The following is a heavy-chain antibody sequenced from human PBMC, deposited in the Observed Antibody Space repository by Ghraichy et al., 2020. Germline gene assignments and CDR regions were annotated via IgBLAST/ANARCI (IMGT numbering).Heavy chain of an antibody. CDR2: INSDGSST. CDR1: GFTFSSYW. CDR3: ARGGLCSSTSCYRHYYYYMDV. Sequence: GESLNISCAASGFTFSSYWMHWVRQAPGKGLVWVSRINSDGSSTSYADSVKGRFTISRDNAKNTLYLQMNSPRAEDTAVYYCARGGLCSSTSCYRHYYYYMDVWGKGTTVTVSS. J-gene: IGHJ6*03. D-gene: IGHD2-2*01. V-gene: IGHV3-74*01.